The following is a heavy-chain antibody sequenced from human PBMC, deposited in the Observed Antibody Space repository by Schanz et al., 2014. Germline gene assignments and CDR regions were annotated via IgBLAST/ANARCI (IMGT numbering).Heavy chain of an antibody. J-gene: IGHJ6*02. CDR3: ATGMGYCSGGTCYDYYYYGLAV. D-gene: IGHD2-15*01. CDR1: GFTFNSYA. V-gene: IGHV3-23*04. CDR2: ISHSGGSK. Sequence: EVQLVESGGGLVQPGGSLRLSCAASGFTFNSYAMTWVRQAPGKGLEWVSSISHSGGSKYYADSVKGRFTISRDNSENSLYLQMNSLSADDPAVFYCATGMGYCSGGTCYDYYYYGLAVWGQGTTVTVS.